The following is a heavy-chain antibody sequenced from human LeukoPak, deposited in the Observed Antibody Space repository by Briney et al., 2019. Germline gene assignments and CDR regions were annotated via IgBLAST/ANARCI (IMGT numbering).Heavy chain of an antibody. CDR1: GGSISSYY. V-gene: IGHV4-39*01. J-gene: IGHJ4*02. D-gene: IGHD2-2*01. CDR3: ARHLSSTSFPFDY. Sequence: SETLSLTCTVSGGSISSYYWSWIRQPPGKGLEWIGSIYYSGSTYYNPSLKSRVTISVDTSKNQFSLKLSSVTAADTAVYYCARHLSSTSFPFDYWGQGTLVTVSS. CDR2: IYYSGST.